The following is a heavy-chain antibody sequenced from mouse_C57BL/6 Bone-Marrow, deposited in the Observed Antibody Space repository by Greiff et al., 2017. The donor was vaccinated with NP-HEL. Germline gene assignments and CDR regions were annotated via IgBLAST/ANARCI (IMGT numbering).Heavy chain of an antibody. Sequence: VQLQESGTELVKPGASVKLSCKASGYTFTSYWMHWVKQRPGQGLKWIGNINPSNGGTNYNEKFKSKATLTVDKSSSTAYMQLSSLTSEDSAVYYCARKRGYYYGSTFAYWGQGTLVTVSA. CDR2: INPSNGGT. D-gene: IGHD1-1*01. CDR1: GYTFTSYW. V-gene: IGHV1-53*01. CDR3: ARKRGYYYGSTFAY. J-gene: IGHJ3*01.